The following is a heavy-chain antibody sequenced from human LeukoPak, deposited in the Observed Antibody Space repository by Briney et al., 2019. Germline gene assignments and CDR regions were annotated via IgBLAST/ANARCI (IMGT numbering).Heavy chain of an antibody. CDR3: AKDVPSDYGHSVV. J-gene: IGHJ2*01. V-gene: IGHV3-15*07. D-gene: IGHD4-17*01. CDR1: GFSFSNAW. CDR2: ILSKTSGGTT. Sequence: PGGSLRLSCAASGFSFSNAWMNWVRQAPGKGLEWVGRILSKTSGGTTDYATPVKGRFTISRDDSKNMLYLHMNSLQIEDTAMYYCAKDVPSDYGHSVVWGRGTLISVSS.